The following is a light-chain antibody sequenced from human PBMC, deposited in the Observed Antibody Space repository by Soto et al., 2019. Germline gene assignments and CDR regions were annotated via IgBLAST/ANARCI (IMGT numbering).Light chain of an antibody. J-gene: IGLJ1*01. CDR3: AAWDYRLSGSYV. CDR2: RNN. V-gene: IGLV1-47*01. CDR1: SSNIGSNY. Sequence: QSALTQPPSASGTPGQRVTISCSGSSSNIGSNYVYWYQQLPGTAPKLLIYRNNQRPSGVPDRFSGSKSGTSASLAISGLRSEDEADYYCAAWDYRLSGSYVFGTGTKVTVL.